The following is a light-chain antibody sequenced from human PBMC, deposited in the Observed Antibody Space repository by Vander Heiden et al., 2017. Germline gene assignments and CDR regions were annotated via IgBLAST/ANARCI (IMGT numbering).Light chain of an antibody. J-gene: IGKJ5*01. CDR2: EAS. CDR1: QDITIY. CDR3: QQFDNVPPS. Sequence: DIQLTQSPSSLSASVGDRVTITCQASQDITIYLHWYQQKPGKAPKLLIYEASKLETGVPSRFSGSGSGTDFTLTINSLQPEDVATYYCQQFDNVPPSFGQGTRLEI. V-gene: IGKV1-33*01.